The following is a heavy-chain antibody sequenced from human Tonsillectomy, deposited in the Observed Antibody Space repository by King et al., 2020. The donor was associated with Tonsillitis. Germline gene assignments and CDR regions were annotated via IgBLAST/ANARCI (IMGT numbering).Heavy chain of an antibody. D-gene: IGHD6-25*01. Sequence: QLVQSGAEVKKPGASVRGSCKASGYTFTGYYMNWVRQAPGQGLEWMGWFNPNSGGTNYGKKFQGRVTMTRDTSINTAYMELSRLRSDDTAVYYCARGSGGFDYWGHGILVTVSS. CDR2: FNPNSGGT. J-gene: IGHJ4*01. V-gene: IGHV1-2*02. CDR3: ARGSGGFDY. CDR1: GYTFTGYY.